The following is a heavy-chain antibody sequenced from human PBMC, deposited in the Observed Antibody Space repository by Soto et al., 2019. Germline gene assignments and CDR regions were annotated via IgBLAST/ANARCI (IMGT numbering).Heavy chain of an antibody. D-gene: IGHD2-21*02. Sequence: PGGSLRLSCAASGFTFRNYGMTWVRQAPGKGLEWVSAISGSGAETHYLDSGKARFTISRDNSQNTLYLQMNSLRADDAAVYYCAKGTEYCGGACQYYFDCWGQGTLVTVSS. V-gene: IGHV3-23*01. CDR2: ISGSGAET. CDR1: GFTFRNYG. J-gene: IGHJ4*02. CDR3: AKGTEYCGGACQYYFDC.